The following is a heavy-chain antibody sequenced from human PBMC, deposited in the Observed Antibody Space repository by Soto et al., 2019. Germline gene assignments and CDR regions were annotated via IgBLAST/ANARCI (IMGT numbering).Heavy chain of an antibody. J-gene: IGHJ4*02. Sequence: SETLSLTCTVSAGSISSTGYYWSWIRQHPAKGLEWIGYIYYSGTTYYNPSLKSRVTISVDTSKNQFSLRLSSVTAADTAVYYCARGPMATVYYFDYWGQGTLVTVSS. D-gene: IGHD4-4*01. CDR2: IYYSGTT. CDR1: AGSISSTGYY. CDR3: ARGPMATVYYFDY. V-gene: IGHV4-31*03.